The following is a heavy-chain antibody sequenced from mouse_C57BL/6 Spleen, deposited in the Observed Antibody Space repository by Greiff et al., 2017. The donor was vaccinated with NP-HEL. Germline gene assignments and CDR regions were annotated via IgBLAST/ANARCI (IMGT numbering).Heavy chain of an antibody. V-gene: IGHV1-18*01. CDR2: INPNNGGT. J-gene: IGHJ4*01. Sequence: VQLQQSGPELVKPGASVKIPCKASGYTFTDYNMDWVKQSHGKSLEWIGDINPNNGGTIYNQKFKGKATLTVDKSSSTAYMELRSLTSEDTAVYYCARADDYGYYAMDYWGQGTSVTVSS. D-gene: IGHD2-4*01. CDR1: GYTFTDYN. CDR3: ARADDYGYYAMDY.